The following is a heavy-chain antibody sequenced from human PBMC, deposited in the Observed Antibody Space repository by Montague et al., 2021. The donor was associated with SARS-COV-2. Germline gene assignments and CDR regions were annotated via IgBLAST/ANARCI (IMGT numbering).Heavy chain of an antibody. CDR2: IDWDDDK. CDR3: ARIRDYDILTGSYPGFDY. CDR1: GFSLSTSGMC. J-gene: IGHJ4*02. V-gene: IGHV2-70*01. Sequence: VKPTQTLTLTCTFSGFSLSTSGMCVSWIRQPPGKALEWLAPIDWDDDKYYSTSLKTRLTISKDTSKNQVVLTMTNMDPVDTATYYCARIRDYDILTGSYPGFDYWGQGTLVTVSS. D-gene: IGHD3-9*01.